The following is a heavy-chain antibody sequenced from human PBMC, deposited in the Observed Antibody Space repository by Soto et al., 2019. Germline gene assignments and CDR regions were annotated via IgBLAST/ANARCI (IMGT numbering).Heavy chain of an antibody. D-gene: IGHD3-22*01. CDR1: GFTFSRYG. V-gene: IGHV3-33*01. CDR2: IWYDGSNK. J-gene: IGHJ4*02. CDR3: SRYDSSSI. Sequence: QVQLVESGGGVVQPGMSLRLSCAASGFTFSRYGMHWVRQAPGKGLEWVAVIWYDGSNKYYADSVKGRFTISRDNSKNTRYLQIISLRADDTGVYYCSRYDSSSIWGQGTLVTGSS.